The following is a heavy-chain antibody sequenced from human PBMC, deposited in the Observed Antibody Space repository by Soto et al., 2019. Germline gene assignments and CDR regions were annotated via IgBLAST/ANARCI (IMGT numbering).Heavy chain of an antibody. J-gene: IGHJ4*02. Sequence: QVQLVQSGAEVKKPGSSVKVSCKASGGTFSSHAFSWVRQAPGQGLEWMGGIIPNFGAANNAQKIQDRVSVTADESTSTVYMELSSLRSEDTALYYCARGGVRFFDWLLYGMFDSWGQGALVTVSS. CDR2: IIPNFGAA. D-gene: IGHD3-9*01. CDR3: ARGGVRFFDWLLYGMFDS. CDR1: GGTFSSHA. V-gene: IGHV1-69*01.